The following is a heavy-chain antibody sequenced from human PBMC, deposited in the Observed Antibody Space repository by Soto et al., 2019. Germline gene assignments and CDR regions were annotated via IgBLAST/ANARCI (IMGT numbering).Heavy chain of an antibody. D-gene: IGHD3-16*01. J-gene: IGHJ2*01. CDR3: ASIFYDWCGYYRDLHSF. V-gene: IGHV1-3*01. CDR2: INAGNGNT. CDR1: LDTFTSYA. Sequence: SLRGSCKASLDTFTSYAMHLLRHAPLQRLEWIGWINAGNGNTKYSQKFQGRVTITRDTSASTAYMELSSLRSEDTAVYYCASIFYDWCGYYRDLHSFRGR.